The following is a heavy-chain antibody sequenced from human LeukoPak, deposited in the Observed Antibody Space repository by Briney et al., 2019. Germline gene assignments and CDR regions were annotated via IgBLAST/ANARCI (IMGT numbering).Heavy chain of an antibody. D-gene: IGHD6-6*01. V-gene: IGHV3-33*01. Sequence: GGSLRLSCAASGFTFSSYGMYWVRQAPGKGLEWVAVIWYDGSNKYYADSVKGRFTISRDNSKNTLYLQMNSLRAEDTAVYYCARARNHLEYSSSEDFDYWGQGTLVTVSS. CDR3: ARARNHLEYSSSEDFDY. J-gene: IGHJ4*02. CDR2: IWYDGSNK. CDR1: GFTFSSYG.